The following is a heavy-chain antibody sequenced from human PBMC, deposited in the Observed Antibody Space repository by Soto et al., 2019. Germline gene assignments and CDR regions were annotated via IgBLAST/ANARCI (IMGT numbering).Heavy chain of an antibody. CDR2: IIPILGIA. CDR3: ASPGQCSGYENYYYYMDV. V-gene: IGHV1-69*02. CDR1: GDSYSRYT. Sequence: SSVNRARKTSGDSYSRYTSSWGIQANRQGLEWMGRIIPILGIANYAQKFQGRVTITADKSTSTAYMELSSLRSEDTAVYYCASPGQCSGYENYYYYMDVWGKGTTVTVSS. J-gene: IGHJ6*03. D-gene: IGHD5-12*01.